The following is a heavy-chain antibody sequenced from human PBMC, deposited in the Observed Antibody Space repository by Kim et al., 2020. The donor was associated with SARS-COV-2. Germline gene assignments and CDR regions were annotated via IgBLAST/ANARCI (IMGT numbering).Heavy chain of an antibody. J-gene: IGHJ5*02. V-gene: IGHV4-34*01. Sequence: SETLSLTCAVYGGSFSGYYWSWIRQPPGKGLEWIGEINHSGSTNYNPCLKSRVTISVDTSKNQFSLKLSSVTAADTAVYYCARELLQWLARGARVYNWFDPWGQGTLVTVSS. D-gene: IGHD6-19*01. CDR1: GGSFSGYY. CDR3: ARELLQWLARGARVYNWFDP. CDR2: INHSGST.